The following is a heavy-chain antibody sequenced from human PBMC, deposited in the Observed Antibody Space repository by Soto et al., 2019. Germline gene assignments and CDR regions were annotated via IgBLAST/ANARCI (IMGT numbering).Heavy chain of an antibody. D-gene: IGHD2-15*01. CDR1: GFTLSKYG. V-gene: IGHV3-30*18. Sequence: GGSLRLSCVASGFTLSKYGLHGVRQAPCKGLEWVAGISYDGRSEYYVDSVKGRFTLSRHNSKNMLSLQMISLRPEDTGVYYCSKDLDLVVVLSATRRLQVWGLGTTLTISS. J-gene: IGHJ6*02. CDR2: ISYDGRSE. CDR3: SKDLDLVVVLSATRRLQV.